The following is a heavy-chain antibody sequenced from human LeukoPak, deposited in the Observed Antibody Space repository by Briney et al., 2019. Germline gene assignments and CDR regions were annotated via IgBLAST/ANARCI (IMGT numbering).Heavy chain of an antibody. CDR2: IYPGDSDT. V-gene: IGHV5-51*01. D-gene: IGHD1-26*01. Sequence: GESLKISCKGSGYSFTSYWIGWVRQMPGKRLERMGIIYPGDSDTRYSPSFQGQVTTSADKSISTAYLQWSSLKASDTAMYYCARQPRSRAYDAFDIWGQGTMVTVSS. CDR3: ARQPRSRAYDAFDI. CDR1: GYSFTSYW. J-gene: IGHJ3*02.